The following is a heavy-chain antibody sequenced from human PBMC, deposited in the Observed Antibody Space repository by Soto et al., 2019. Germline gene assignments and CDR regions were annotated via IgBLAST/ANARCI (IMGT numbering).Heavy chain of an antibody. Sequence: ESVGGLVQPGRSLRLSCAASGFTFDDYAIHWVRQAPGKGLEWVSGISWNSGSIGYADSVKGRFTISRDNAKNSLYLQMNSLRAEDTALYYCAKAGRSGWYVYFDYWGQGTLVTVSS. D-gene: IGHD6-19*01. CDR1: GFTFDDYA. J-gene: IGHJ4*02. CDR2: ISWNSGSI. V-gene: IGHV3-9*01. CDR3: AKAGRSGWYVYFDY.